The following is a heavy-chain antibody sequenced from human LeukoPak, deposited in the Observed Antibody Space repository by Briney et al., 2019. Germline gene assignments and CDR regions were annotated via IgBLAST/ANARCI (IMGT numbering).Heavy chain of an antibody. CDR1: GGTFSSYA. CDR3: ARGRMYSSSSDRYYFDY. V-gene: IGHV1-69*05. CDR2: IIPIFGTA. D-gene: IGHD6-6*01. J-gene: IGHJ4*02. Sequence: SVKVSCKASGGTFSSYAISWVRQAPGQGLEWMGGIIPIFGTANYAQKFQGRVTITTDESTSTAYMELSSLRSEDTAVYYCARGRMYSSSSDRYYFDYWGQGTLVAVSS.